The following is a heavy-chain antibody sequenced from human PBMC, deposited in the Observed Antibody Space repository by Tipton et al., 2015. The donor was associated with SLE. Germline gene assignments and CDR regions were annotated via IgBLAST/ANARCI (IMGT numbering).Heavy chain of an antibody. CDR1: LGTYW. CDR2: INIDGSST. Sequence: LGTYWMHWVRQPPGKGLVWVSRINIDGSSTNYADSVKGRFTISRDNARNTLYLQMNSLRAEDTAVYYCAREVVITRGYFDYWGQGTLVTVSS. D-gene: IGHD3-22*01. V-gene: IGHV3-74*01. J-gene: IGHJ4*02. CDR3: AREVVITRGYFDY.